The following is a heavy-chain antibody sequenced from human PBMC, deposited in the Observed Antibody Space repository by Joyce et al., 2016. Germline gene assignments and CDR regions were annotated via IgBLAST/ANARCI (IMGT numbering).Heavy chain of an antibody. Sequence: QVQLQQSGAGLLRPSETLSLTCVIYGGSFSGYDWSWIRQSPGEGLEWIGEINHSGSTYYNPSVKSRVTISIDTSKNQFSLKLTSVNVADTAVYYCGRVMLGSGSPVPRMDVWGQGTTVTVSS. J-gene: IGHJ6*02. CDR3: GRVMLGSGSPVPRMDV. D-gene: IGHD3-10*01. V-gene: IGHV4-34*01. CDR1: GGSFSGYD. CDR2: INHSGST.